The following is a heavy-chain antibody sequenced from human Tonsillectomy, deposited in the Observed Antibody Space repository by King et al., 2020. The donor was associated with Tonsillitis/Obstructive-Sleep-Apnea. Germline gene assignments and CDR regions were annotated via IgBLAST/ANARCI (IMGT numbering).Heavy chain of an antibody. Sequence: VQLQQWGAGLLKPSETLSLTCAVYGGSFSGYYWSWIRQPPGKGLEWIGEINHSGSTNYNPSLKSRVTISVDTSKNQFSLKLSSVTAADTAVYYCARDPPEYSSSYRRYYYYYMDVWGKGTTVTVSS. CDR1: GGSFSGYY. V-gene: IGHV4-34*01. D-gene: IGHD6-6*01. CDR3: ARDPPEYSSSYRRYYYYYMDV. J-gene: IGHJ6*03. CDR2: INHSGST.